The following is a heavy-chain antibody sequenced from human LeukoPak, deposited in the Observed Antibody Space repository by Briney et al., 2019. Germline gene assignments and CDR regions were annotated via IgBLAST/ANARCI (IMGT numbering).Heavy chain of an antibody. V-gene: IGHV3-74*01. CDR2: INGDGSRT. J-gene: IGHJ4*02. CDR3: TRAGQAYGLDH. CDR1: GFAFSSYW. D-gene: IGHD3-10*01. Sequence: GGSLRLSCAASGFAFSSYWMHWVRQAPGKGLVWVSRINGDGSRTIYADSVKGRFTISRDNAKNTLYLQMNSLRVDDTAVYYCTRAGQAYGLDHWGQGNLVTVSS.